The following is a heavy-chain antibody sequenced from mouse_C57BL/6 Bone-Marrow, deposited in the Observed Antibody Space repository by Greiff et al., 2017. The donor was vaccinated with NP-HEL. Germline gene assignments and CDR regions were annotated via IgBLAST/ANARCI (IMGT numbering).Heavy chain of an antibody. CDR3: ARDYGGDY. CDR1: GYTFTSYW. D-gene: IGHD1-1*01. Sequence: QVQLQQPGAELVKPGASVKLSCKASGYTFTSYWMQWVKQRPGQGLEWIGEIDPSDSYTNYNQKFKGKATLTVDTSSSTAYMQLSSLTSEDSAVYYCARDYGGDYWGQGTTLTVSS. J-gene: IGHJ2*01. V-gene: IGHV1-50*01. CDR2: IDPSDSYT.